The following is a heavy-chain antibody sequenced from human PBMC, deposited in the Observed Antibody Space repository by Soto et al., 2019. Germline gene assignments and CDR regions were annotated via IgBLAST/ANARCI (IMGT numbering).Heavy chain of an antibody. CDR2: IWYDGSNK. V-gene: IGHV3-33*01. CDR3: ARDSLWDVFSYYGMDV. Sequence: ESGGGVVQPGRSLRLSCAASGFTFSSYGMHWVRQAPGKGLEWVAVIWYDGSNKYYADSVKGRFTISRDNSKNTLYLQMNSLRAEDTAVYYCARDSLWDVFSYYGMDVWGQGTTVTVSS. J-gene: IGHJ6*02. CDR1: GFTFSSYG. D-gene: IGHD3-16*01.